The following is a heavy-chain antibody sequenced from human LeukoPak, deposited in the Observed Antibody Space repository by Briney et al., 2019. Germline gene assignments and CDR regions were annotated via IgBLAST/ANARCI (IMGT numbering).Heavy chain of an antibody. Sequence: SETLSLTCTVSGGSISSYYWSWIRQPPGKGLEWIGYIYYSGSTNYNPSLKSRVTISVDTSKNQFSLKLRSVTAADTAMYYCAREPSGTFFNWFDPWGQGTLVTVSS. CDR1: GGSISSYY. CDR3: AREPSGTFFNWFDP. V-gene: IGHV4-59*01. J-gene: IGHJ5*02. D-gene: IGHD1-26*01. CDR2: IYYSGST.